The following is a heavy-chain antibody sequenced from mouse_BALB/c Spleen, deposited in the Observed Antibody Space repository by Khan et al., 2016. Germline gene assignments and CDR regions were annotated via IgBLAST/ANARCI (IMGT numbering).Heavy chain of an antibody. CDR3: ARAEYYGYFAY. CDR2: INPDSSTI. V-gene: IGHV4-1*02. Sequence: EVQLLESGGGLVQPGGSLKLSCAASGFGFSRYWMSWVRQAPGKGLEWIGEINPDSSTINYTPSLKDKFIISRDNATNTLYLQMSKVRSEDTALYYGARAEYYGYFAYWGQGTLVTVSA. J-gene: IGHJ3*01. D-gene: IGHD1-1*01. CDR1: GFGFSRYW.